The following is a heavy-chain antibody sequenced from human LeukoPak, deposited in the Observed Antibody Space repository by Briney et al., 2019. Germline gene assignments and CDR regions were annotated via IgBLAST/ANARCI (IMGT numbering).Heavy chain of an antibody. CDR2: FSGDGTRT. V-gene: IGHV3-23*01. Sequence: GGSLRLSCAASGFTISSYSMNWVRQAPGKGLEWVSTFSGDGTRTYYADSVQGRFPISSDNSKNTVSLHMDSPRDEDTAVYYCAKHYVLTDFQGPPWDHWGQGTLVTVSS. J-gene: IGHJ4*02. CDR1: GFTISSYS. D-gene: IGHD2-21*02. CDR3: AKHYVLTDFQGPPWDH.